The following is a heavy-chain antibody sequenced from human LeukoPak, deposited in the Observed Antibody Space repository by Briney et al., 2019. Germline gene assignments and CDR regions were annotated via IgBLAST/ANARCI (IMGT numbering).Heavy chain of an antibody. CDR2: ISPGDSDT. Sequence: GESLKISCKGSGYSFTSYWIGWVRQMPGKGLEWMGNISPGDSDTRYIPSLQGQFTISADKAIPTAYLQWSSLKASDTATYYCAKMGPGALTADAFDIWGQGTTVTVSS. D-gene: IGHD1-14*01. CDR3: AKMGPGALTADAFDI. CDR1: GYSFTSYW. V-gene: IGHV5-51*01. J-gene: IGHJ3*02.